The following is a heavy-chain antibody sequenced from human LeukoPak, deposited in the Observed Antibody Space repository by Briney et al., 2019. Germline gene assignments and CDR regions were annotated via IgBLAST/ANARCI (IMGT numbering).Heavy chain of an antibody. D-gene: IGHD5-18*01. CDR1: GFTFSDYN. V-gene: IGHV3-11*01. Sequence: GGSLRLSCAASGFTFSDYNMRWIRQAPGKGLEWVSSISRSGSTKYYADSVKGRFTISRDNSKNTLYLQMNSLRAEDTAVYYCAKKLGYSYGYDYFDYWGQGTLVTVSS. J-gene: IGHJ4*02. CDR3: AKKLGYSYGYDYFDY. CDR2: ISRSGSTK.